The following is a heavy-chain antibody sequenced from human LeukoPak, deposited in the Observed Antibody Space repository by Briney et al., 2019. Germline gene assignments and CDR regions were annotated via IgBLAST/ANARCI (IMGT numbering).Heavy chain of an antibody. CDR1: GFTFSSYS. V-gene: IGHV3-21*01. D-gene: IGHD5-18*01. CDR2: ISSSSSYI. CDR3: ARVRGYSYGFSY. Sequence: GGSLRLSCAAAGFTFSSYSMNWVRQAPGKGLEWVSSISSSSSYIYYADSVKGRFTISRDNAKNSLYLQMNSLRAEDTAVYYCARVRGYSYGFSYWGQGTLVTVSS. J-gene: IGHJ4*02.